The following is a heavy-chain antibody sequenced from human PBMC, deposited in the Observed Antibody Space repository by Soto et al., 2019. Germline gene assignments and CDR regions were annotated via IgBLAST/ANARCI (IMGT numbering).Heavy chain of an antibody. CDR2: ISGSGGST. CDR3: AKDGGQPLVRDYYYGMDG. CDR1: GFTFSSYA. V-gene: IGHV3-23*01. D-gene: IGHD6-6*01. Sequence: EVQLLESGGGLVQPGGSLRLSCAASGFTFSSYAMSWVRQAPGKGLEWVSAISGSGGSTYYADSVKGRFTISRDNSKNPLYLQMQSLSSEYTAVYYCAKDGGQPLVRDYYYGMDGWGQGTTVTVSS. J-gene: IGHJ6*02.